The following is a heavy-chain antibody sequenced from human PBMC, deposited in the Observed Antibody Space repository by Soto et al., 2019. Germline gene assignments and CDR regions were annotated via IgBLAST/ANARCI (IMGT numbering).Heavy chain of an antibody. D-gene: IGHD4-17*01. CDR3: ARGADYGDAFDI. Sequence: GASVKVSCKASGGTFSSYTISWVRQAPGQGLEWMGRIIPILGIANYAQKFQGRVTITADKSTSTAYMELSSLRSDDTAVYYCARGADYGDAFDIWGQGTMVTVSS. CDR1: GGTFSSYT. J-gene: IGHJ3*02. CDR2: IIPILGIA. V-gene: IGHV1-69*02.